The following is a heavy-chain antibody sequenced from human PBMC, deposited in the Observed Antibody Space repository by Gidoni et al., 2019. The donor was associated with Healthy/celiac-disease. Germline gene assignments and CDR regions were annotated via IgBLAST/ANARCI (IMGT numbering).Heavy chain of an antibody. CDR3: ARVTAGTNDY. CDR2: INHSGST. CDR1: GGSFSGYY. D-gene: IGHD6-13*01. J-gene: IGHJ4*02. V-gene: IGHV4-34*01. Sequence: QVQLQQWGAGLLKPSATLSLTCAVYGGSFSGYYWSWIRQPPGKGLEWIGEINHSGSTNYNPSLKSRVTISVDTSKNQFSLKLSSVTAADTAVYYCARVTAGTNDYWGQGTLVTVSS.